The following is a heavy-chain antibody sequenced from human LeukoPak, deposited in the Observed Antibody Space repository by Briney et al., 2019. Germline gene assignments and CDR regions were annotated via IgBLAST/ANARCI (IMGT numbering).Heavy chain of an antibody. J-gene: IGHJ4*02. CDR1: GYTFTSYD. D-gene: IGHD6-19*01. Sequence: ASVKVSCKASGYTFTSYDINWVRQATGQGLEWMGWMNPNSGNTGYAQKFQGRVTITRNTSISTAYMELSSLRSEDTAVYYCARDRDSSGWSDYWGQGTLVTVSS. CDR2: MNPNSGNT. CDR3: ARDRDSSGWSDY. V-gene: IGHV1-8*03.